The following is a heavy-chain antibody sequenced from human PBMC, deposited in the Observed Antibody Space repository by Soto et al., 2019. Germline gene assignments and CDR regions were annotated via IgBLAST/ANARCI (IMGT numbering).Heavy chain of an antibody. D-gene: IGHD3-22*01. V-gene: IGHV1-18*01. CDR1: GYTFTSYG. Sequence: GASVKVSCKASGYTFTSYGISWVRQAPGQGLEWMGWISAYNGNTNYAQKLQGRVTMTTDTSTSTAYMELRSLRSDDTAVYYCARDILLVYYYDSSGYPLPGMDVWGQGTTVTVSS. CDR2: ISAYNGNT. CDR3: ARDILLVYYYDSSGYPLPGMDV. J-gene: IGHJ6*02.